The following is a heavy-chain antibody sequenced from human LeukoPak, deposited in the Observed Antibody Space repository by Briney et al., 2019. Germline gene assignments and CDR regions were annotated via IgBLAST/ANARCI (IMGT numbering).Heavy chain of an antibody. Sequence: GASVKVSCKASGYTFTGYYMHWVRQAPGQGLEWMGRINPNSGGTNYAQKFQGRVTMTRDTFISTAYMELSRLRSDDTAVYYCARVFGVVIKSLGYWGQGTLVTVSS. CDR2: INPNSGGT. D-gene: IGHD3-3*01. J-gene: IGHJ4*02. V-gene: IGHV1-2*06. CDR3: ARVFGVVIKSLGY. CDR1: GYTFTGYY.